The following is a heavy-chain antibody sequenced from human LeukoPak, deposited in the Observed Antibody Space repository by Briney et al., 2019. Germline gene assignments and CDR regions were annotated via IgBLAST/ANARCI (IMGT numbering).Heavy chain of an antibody. J-gene: IGHJ4*02. CDR1: GGAITINY. CDR3: ARARDGDRFAFDY. D-gene: IGHD5-24*01. CDR2: IYYSGST. Sequence: SETLPLTCTVSGGAITINYWSWIRQPPGKGLEGVGYIYYSGSTDYHPSLRSRVTMSVDTSKSQFSLKLNSVTATDTAVYYCARARDGDRFAFDYWGQGSLVTVSS. V-gene: IGHV4-59*08.